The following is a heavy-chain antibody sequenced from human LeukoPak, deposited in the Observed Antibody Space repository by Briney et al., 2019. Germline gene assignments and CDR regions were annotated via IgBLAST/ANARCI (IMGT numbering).Heavy chain of an antibody. D-gene: IGHD4-17*01. J-gene: IGHJ2*01. Sequence: GESLKISCTGSGYTFKYYWIGWVRQMPGKGLEWMGIIYPDDSDTKYSPSFQGQVTISADKSINTAYLQWSSLKASDTAMYYCARHTGTVTQPGDFDLWGRGTLVTVSS. V-gene: IGHV5-51*01. CDR3: ARHTGTVTQPGDFDL. CDR2: IYPDDSDT. CDR1: GYTFKYYW.